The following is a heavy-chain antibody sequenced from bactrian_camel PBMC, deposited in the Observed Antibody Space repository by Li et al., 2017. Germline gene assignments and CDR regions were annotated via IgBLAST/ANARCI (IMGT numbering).Heavy chain of an antibody. J-gene: IGHJ4*01. V-gene: IGHV3S1*01. CDR1: MFTYSRLC. CDR2: INSGGGST. D-gene: IGHD5*01. CDR3: ATVDLRTQRGWAY. Sequence: HVQLVESGGGSVQHGGSLRLSCSASMFTYSRLCMAWFRQTPGKGLEWVSAINSGGGSTYYADSVKGRFTISRDNARGTVYLQMNSLKSEDTALYYCATVDLRTQRGWAYWGQGTQVTDS.